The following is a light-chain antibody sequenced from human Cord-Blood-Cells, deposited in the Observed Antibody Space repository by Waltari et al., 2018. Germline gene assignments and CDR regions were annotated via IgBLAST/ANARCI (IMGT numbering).Light chain of an antibody. Sequence: IQLTHSPSFLSASVGDRVTITCRASQGISSYLAWYQQKPGKAPKLLIYAASTLQSGVPSRFSGSGSGTEFTLTISSLQPEDFATYYCQQLNSYPSLTFGQGTRLEIK. CDR2: AAS. V-gene: IGKV1-9*01. CDR3: QQLNSYPSLT. J-gene: IGKJ5*01. CDR1: QGISSY.